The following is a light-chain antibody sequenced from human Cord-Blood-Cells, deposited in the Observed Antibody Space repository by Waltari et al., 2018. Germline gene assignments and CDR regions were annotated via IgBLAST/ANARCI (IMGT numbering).Light chain of an antibody. CDR3: CSYAGSSTYV. V-gene: IGLV2-23*01. Sequence: QSALTQPASVSGSPGQSITISCTGTSSDVGSSNLVSWYQQHPGKAPKLMIYEGSKLPSGVSNRFSGSKSGNTASRTIAGLQAEDEADYYCCSYAGSSTYVFGTGTKVTVL. J-gene: IGLJ1*01. CDR1: SSDVGSSNL. CDR2: EGS.